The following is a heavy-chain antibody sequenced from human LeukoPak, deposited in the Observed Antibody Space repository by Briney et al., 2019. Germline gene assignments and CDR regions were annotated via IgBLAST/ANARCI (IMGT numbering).Heavy chain of an antibody. V-gene: IGHV3-23*01. D-gene: IGHD6-19*01. CDR2: ISGGGRST. CDR1: GFTFSSNA. J-gene: IGHJ4*02. CDR3: AKGLGSGWYLFEY. Sequence: GRSLRLSCAGSGFTFSSNAMSWVRQAPGKGLEWVSAISGGGRSTYYADSVKGRFTISGDDSKNTLYVQMNSLRAEDTAVYYCAKGLGSGWYLFEYWGQGTLVTVSS.